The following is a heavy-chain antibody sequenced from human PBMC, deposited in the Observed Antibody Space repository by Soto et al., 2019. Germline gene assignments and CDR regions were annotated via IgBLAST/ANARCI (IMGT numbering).Heavy chain of an antibody. D-gene: IGHD6-13*01. J-gene: IGHJ4*02. V-gene: IGHV3-23*01. CDR1: EFTLSTYA. CDR2: ISGSGDST. Sequence: EVQLLESGGGLVQPGGSLRLSCAASEFTLSTYAMSWVRQAPGKGLEWVSAISGSGDSTYYVDSVKGRFIISRDTSKNALYLQMNSLRAEDTALYYCAKSDSSNWYDYFEHWGQGTLVTVSS. CDR3: AKSDSSNWYDYFEH.